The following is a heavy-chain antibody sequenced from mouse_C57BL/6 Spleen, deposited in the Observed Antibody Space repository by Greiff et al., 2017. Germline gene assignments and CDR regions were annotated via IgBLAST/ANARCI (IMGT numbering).Heavy chain of an antibody. J-gene: IGHJ3*01. V-gene: IGHV5-6*01. D-gene: IGHD2-5*01. CDR3: ARHEDDSKWAY. CDR1: GFTFSSYG. CDR2: ISRGGSYT. Sequence: EVLLLQSGGDLVKPGGSLKLSCAASGFTFSSYGMSWVRQTPDKRLEWVATISRGGSYTSYPDSVKGRYTISRDKAKNTLYLQNSSLKSEDTAVYDCARHEDDSKWAYWGQGTPVTVSA.